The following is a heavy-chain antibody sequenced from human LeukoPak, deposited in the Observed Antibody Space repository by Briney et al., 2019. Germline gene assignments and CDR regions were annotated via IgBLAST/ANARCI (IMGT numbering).Heavy chain of an antibody. V-gene: IGHV3-53*01. CDR2: IYSGGTT. D-gene: IGHD5-24*01. CDR3: ARGRRDGYNLGY. CDR1: GFNVTTNY. J-gene: IGHJ4*02. Sequence: PGGSLRHSCAASGFNVTTNYMSWVRQAPGKGLEWVSVIYSGGTTYYADSVKGRFTISRDISKNTLSLQMNSLRAEDTAVYYCARGRRDGYNLGYWGQGTLVAVSS.